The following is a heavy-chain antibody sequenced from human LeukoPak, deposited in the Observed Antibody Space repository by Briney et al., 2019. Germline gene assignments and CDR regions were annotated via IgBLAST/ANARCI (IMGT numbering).Heavy chain of an antibody. CDR1: GFTVSSNY. CDR3: ARDPLGDYDSSGYQPP. V-gene: IGHV3-66*01. D-gene: IGHD3-22*01. Sequence: GGSLRLSCAASGFTVSSNYMSWVRQAPGKGLEWVSVIYSGGSTYYADSVKGRFTISRDNSKNTLYLQMNSLRAEDTAVYYCARDPLGDYDSSGYQPPWGQGTLVTVSS. J-gene: IGHJ5*02. CDR2: IYSGGST.